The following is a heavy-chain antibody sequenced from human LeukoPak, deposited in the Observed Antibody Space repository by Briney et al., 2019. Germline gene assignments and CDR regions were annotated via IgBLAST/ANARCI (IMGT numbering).Heavy chain of an antibody. CDR1: GFTFNYAW. CDR2: TVSEIDGGTT. CDR3: TTDEDWNYARKDV. V-gene: IGHV3-15*04. D-gene: IGHD1-7*01. J-gene: IGHJ6*02. Sequence: KTGGSLRLSCAASGFTFNYAWMSWVRQVPGKGLEWVGQTVSEIDGGTTDYAAPVKGRFTISRDDSKSTLYLRMNSLKIEDTAVYYCTTDEDWNYARKDVWGQGATVIVSS.